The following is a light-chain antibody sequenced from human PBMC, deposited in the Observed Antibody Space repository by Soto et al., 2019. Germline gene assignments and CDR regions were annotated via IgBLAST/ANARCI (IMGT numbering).Light chain of an antibody. J-gene: IGLJ2*01. Sequence: QSALTQPSSVSGSPGQSITISCTGTSSDVGAYNYVSWYQQHQGKAPKIMIYDVSNRPSGVSDRFSGSKSGNTACLTISGLQAEDEADYYCSSYTSSRTSVVFGGGTKITVL. CDR2: DVS. CDR1: SSDVGAYNY. V-gene: IGLV2-14*03. CDR3: SSYTSSRTSVV.